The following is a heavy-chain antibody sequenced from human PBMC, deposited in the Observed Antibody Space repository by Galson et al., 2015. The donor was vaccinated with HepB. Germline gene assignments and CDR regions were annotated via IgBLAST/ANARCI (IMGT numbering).Heavy chain of an antibody. CDR2: VSYSGGT. J-gene: IGHJ4*02. V-gene: IGHV4-59*01. D-gene: IGHD3-22*01. Sequence: TLSLTCTVSGGSISVYYWSWIRQPPGKGLEWIGHVSYSGGTNYNPFLKNRVTTSVDTSKNQFLLRLNSVTAADTAVYYCARAYFYDSRPTFDYWGQGTLVPVSS. CDR3: ARAYFYDSRPTFDY. CDR1: GGSISVYY.